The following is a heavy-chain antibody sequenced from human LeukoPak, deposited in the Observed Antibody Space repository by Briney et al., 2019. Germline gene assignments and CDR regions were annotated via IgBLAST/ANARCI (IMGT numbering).Heavy chain of an antibody. D-gene: IGHD6-13*01. Sequence: GGSLRLSCAASGFTFSSYAMSWVRQAPGKGLEWVSAISGSGGSTYYADSVKGRFTISRDNSKNTLYLQMNSLRAEDTAVYYCAKAPQTSSWCPEYFQHWGQGTLVTVSS. CDR3: AKAPQTSSWCPEYFQH. CDR1: GFTFSSYA. V-gene: IGHV3-23*01. J-gene: IGHJ1*01. CDR2: ISGSGGST.